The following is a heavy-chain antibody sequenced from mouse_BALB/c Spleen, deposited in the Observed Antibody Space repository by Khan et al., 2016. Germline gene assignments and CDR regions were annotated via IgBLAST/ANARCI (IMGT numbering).Heavy chain of an antibody. Sequence: EVQLVESGGGLVQPGGSMKLSCVASVFTFSNYWMNWVRQSPEKGLEWVAEIRLKSDDYVTHYAESVKGRFTISRADSKSSFYLQMNNLRAEDTGIYYCWIVLWGQGTTLTVSS. CDR1: VFTFSNYW. CDR3: WIVL. CDR2: IRLKSDDYVT. V-gene: IGHV6-6*02. J-gene: IGHJ2*01. D-gene: IGHD2-12*01.